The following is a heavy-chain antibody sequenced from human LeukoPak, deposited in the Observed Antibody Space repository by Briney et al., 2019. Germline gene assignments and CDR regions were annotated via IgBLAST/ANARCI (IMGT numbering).Heavy chain of an antibody. CDR3: VQQYSSIWSVGDS. V-gene: IGHV3-23*01. Sequence: GGSLRLSCATSGFTFSTYAMSWVRQAPGKGLEWVSAISGGTDSTYYTDSVKGRFTISRDTAKNALYLQMNSLRAEGTAVYYCVQQYSSIWSVGDSWGQGTLVTVSS. CDR1: GFTFSTYA. D-gene: IGHD6-13*01. J-gene: IGHJ4*02. CDR2: ISGGTDST.